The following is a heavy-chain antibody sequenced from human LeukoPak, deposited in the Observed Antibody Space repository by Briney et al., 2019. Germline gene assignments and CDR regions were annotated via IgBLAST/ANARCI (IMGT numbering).Heavy chain of an antibody. CDR3: ARLGWYYYMDV. V-gene: IGHV4-59*01. D-gene: IGHD2-15*01. CDR2: IYYSGST. J-gene: IGHJ6*03. CDR1: GGSISSDY. Sequence: SETLSLTCTVSGGSISSDYWSWIRQPPGKGLEWIGYIYYSGSTNYNPSLKSRVTISVDTSKNQFSLKLSSVTAADTAVYYCARLGWYYYMDVWGKGTTVTISS.